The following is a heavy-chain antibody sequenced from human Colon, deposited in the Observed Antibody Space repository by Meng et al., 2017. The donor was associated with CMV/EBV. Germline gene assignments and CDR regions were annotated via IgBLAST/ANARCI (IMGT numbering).Heavy chain of an antibody. J-gene: IGHJ4*02. V-gene: IGHV3-7*01. CDR3: ARGGWHSFDH. CDR2: INQDGSEK. CDR1: GFTFSGYY. Sequence: ETLSLTCAASGFTFSGYYMSWVRQAPGKGLEWVATINQDGSEKYYVDSVKGRFTISRDNAKNSLSLQMNSLRAEDTTVYYCARGGWHSFDHWGQGTRVTVSS.